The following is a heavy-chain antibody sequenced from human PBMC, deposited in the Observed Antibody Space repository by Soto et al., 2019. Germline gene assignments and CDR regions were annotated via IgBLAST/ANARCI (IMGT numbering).Heavy chain of an antibody. J-gene: IGHJ3*02. D-gene: IGHD3-10*01. CDR3: ARVLVRGVQHAFDI. Sequence: SVKVSCKASGGTFSSYTISWVRQAPGQGLEWMGRIIPILGIANYAQKFQGRVTITADKSTSTAYMELSSLRSEDTAVYYCARVLVRGVQHAFDIWGQGTMDTVSS. CDR1: GGTFSSYT. V-gene: IGHV1-69*02. CDR2: IIPILGIA.